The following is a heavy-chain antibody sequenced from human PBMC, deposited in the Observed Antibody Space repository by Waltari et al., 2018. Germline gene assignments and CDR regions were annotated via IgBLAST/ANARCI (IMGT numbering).Heavy chain of an antibody. CDR2: IKHTGTT. Sequence: QVQLQQWGAGLLKPSETLSLTCAVYGGSFSDYYWTWIRQPPGGGLEWIGEIKHTGTTNYNPSPKSRVTMTVDTSKSQIALNLRSVTAADTAVYYCARPLPVAGYYWDLWAQGTLVTVSS. J-gene: IGHJ5*02. CDR3: ARPLPVAGYYWDL. CDR1: GGSFSDYY. V-gene: IGHV4-34*01. D-gene: IGHD3-22*01.